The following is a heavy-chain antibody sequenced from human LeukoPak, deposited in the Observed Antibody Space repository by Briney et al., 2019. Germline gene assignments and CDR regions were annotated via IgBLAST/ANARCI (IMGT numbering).Heavy chain of an antibody. D-gene: IGHD3-22*01. CDR1: GFTFSSYW. CDR3: ARGWVPSDITLK. Sequence: GSLRLSCAASGFTFSSYWMHWVRQAPGKGLVWVARTNSDGSDTNYADSVKGRFTISRDNARNTVYLQMNCLRAEDTAVYYCARGWVPSDITLKWGQGTMVTVSS. CDR2: TNSDGSDT. V-gene: IGHV3-74*01. J-gene: IGHJ3*01.